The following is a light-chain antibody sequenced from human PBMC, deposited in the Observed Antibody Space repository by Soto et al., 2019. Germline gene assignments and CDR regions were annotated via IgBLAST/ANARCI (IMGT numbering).Light chain of an antibody. CDR2: GVS. V-gene: IGLV2-14*03. Sequence: QSVLTQPASLFGSPGQSITISCTGTSSDIGGYNYVSWYQKHPGEAPKLVIYGVSNRPSGVSNRFSGSKFDNTASLTISGLQADDEADYYCSSYTITSAPVFGTGTQLTVL. CDR3: SSYTITSAPV. CDR1: SSDIGGYNY. J-gene: IGLJ1*01.